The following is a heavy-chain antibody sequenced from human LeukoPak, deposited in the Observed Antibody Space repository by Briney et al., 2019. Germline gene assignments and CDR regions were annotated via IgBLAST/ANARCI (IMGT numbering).Heavy chain of an antibody. D-gene: IGHD5-12*01. CDR2: ISSRSDSV. V-gene: IGHV3-48*02. Sequence: GGSLRLSCAASGFTFSTYGMNWVRQAPGKRLEWVSYISSRSDSVYYADSVKGRFTISRDNAENSLYLQMNSLRDEDTAVYYCARAMRSGYDYWGQGTLVAVSS. CDR1: GFTFSTYG. CDR3: ARAMRSGYDY. J-gene: IGHJ4*02.